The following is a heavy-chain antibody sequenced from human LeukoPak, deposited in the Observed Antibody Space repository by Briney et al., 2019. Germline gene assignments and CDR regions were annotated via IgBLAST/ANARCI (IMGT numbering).Heavy chain of an antibody. D-gene: IGHD5-24*01. CDR2: MYTGGTT. CDR1: GCTVSSNY. J-gene: IGHJ5*02. CDR3: ARVGVNWLQSRGWFDP. V-gene: IGHV3-53*01. Sequence: RGSLRLSCAASGCTVSSNYMSWVRQAPGKGLEWVSVMYTGGTTYYADSVKGRFTISRDDSKNTLYLQMNSLRVEDTAVYYCARVGVNWLQSRGWFDPWGQGTLVTVSS.